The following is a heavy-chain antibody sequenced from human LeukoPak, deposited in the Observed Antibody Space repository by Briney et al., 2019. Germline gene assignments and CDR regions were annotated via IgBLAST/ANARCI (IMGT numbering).Heavy chain of an antibody. V-gene: IGHV4-59*01. CDR1: GGSISSYY. Sequence: SETLSLTCTDSGGSISSYYWSWIRQPPGRGLEWIGYIYYSGSTNYNPSLKSRVTISVDTSKNQFSLKLSSVTAADTAVYYCARVMHDYGGISAFDIWGQGTMVTVSS. CDR3: ARVMHDYGGISAFDI. D-gene: IGHD4-23*01. CDR2: IYYSGST. J-gene: IGHJ3*02.